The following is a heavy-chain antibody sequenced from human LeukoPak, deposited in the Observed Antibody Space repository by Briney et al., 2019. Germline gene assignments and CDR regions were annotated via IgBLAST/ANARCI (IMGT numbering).Heavy chain of an antibody. CDR1: GFTFSSYA. CDR3: ARDRLWSGFPWYFDY. Sequence: PGGSLRLSCAASGFTFSSYAMSWVRQAPGKGLEWVSGISGSGGSTYYADSVKGRFTISRDNSKNTLYLQMNSLRAEDTAVYYCARDRLWSGFPWYFDYWGQGTLVTVSS. D-gene: IGHD3-3*01. CDR2: ISGSGGST. J-gene: IGHJ4*02. V-gene: IGHV3-23*01.